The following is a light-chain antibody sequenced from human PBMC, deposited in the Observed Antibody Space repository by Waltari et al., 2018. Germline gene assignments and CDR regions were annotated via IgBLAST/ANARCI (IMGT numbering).Light chain of an antibody. CDR2: CAS. CDR3: HQYYANPQT. J-gene: IGKJ1*01. Sequence: DIVMTQSPDSLAVSLGERATINCKSSQSVLYSSNNKNYLAWYQHKSGQPPKLLIYCASTRESGVPDRFSGSGSGTDFSLTINNRQPEDVAVYYCHQYYANPQTFGQGTRVEIK. V-gene: IGKV4-1*01. CDR1: QSVLYSSNNKNY.